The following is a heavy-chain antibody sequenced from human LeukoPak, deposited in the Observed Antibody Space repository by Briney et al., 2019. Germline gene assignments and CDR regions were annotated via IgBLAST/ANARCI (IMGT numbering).Heavy chain of an antibody. Sequence: SETLSLTCTVSGGSISSYYWSWTRQPPGKGLEWIGYIYYSGSTNYNPSLKSRVTISVDTSKNQFSLKLSSVTAADTAVYYCAGGWGYFDYWGQGTLVTVSS. CDR2: IYYSGST. V-gene: IGHV4-59*08. D-gene: IGHD1-26*01. J-gene: IGHJ4*02. CDR3: AGGWGYFDY. CDR1: GGSISSYY.